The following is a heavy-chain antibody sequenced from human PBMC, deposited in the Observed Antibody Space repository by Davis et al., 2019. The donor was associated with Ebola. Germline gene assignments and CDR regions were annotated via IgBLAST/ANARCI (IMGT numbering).Heavy chain of an antibody. CDR3: TTVGGYIYGQRDY. D-gene: IGHD5-18*01. CDR2: IKRKADGGTT. V-gene: IGHV3-15*07. J-gene: IGHJ4*02. Sequence: GESLKISCAASGFTFSRYPMHWVRQAPGKGLEWVGRIKRKADGGTTDHAAPVKGRFTISREDSKNTLYLQMNSLKTEDTAVYYCTTVGGYIYGQRDYWGQGALVTVSS. CDR1: GFTFSRYP.